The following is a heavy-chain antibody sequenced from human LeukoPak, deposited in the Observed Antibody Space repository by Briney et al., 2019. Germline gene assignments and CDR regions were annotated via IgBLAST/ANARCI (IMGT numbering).Heavy chain of an antibody. Sequence: GGSLRLSCTASGFTFTYYWMHWVRQAPGKGLVWLSQINSDGSSTNYADSVKGRFTISRDNAKNTLYLQMNSLRVEDTALYYCATGGGIVGATPDYWGQGTLVTVSS. CDR1: GFTFTYYW. CDR3: ATGGGIVGATPDY. J-gene: IGHJ4*02. V-gene: IGHV3-74*01. CDR2: INSDGSST. D-gene: IGHD1-26*01.